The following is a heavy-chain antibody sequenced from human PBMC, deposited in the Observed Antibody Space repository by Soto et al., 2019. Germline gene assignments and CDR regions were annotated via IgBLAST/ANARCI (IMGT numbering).Heavy chain of an antibody. CDR1: GFTFSTYG. CDR3: ARVLRQLTTYYYCYGMDV. D-gene: IGHD6-13*01. Sequence: QVQLVESGGGVVQPGGSLRLSCAASGFTFSTYGMHWARQAPGKGLEWVAVIWYDGNNKYYADSVKGRFTISRDNSKNTLYLQMNSLRAEDTAVYYCARVLRQLTTYYYCYGMDVWGQGTTVTVSS. J-gene: IGHJ6*02. CDR2: IWYDGNNK. V-gene: IGHV3-33*01.